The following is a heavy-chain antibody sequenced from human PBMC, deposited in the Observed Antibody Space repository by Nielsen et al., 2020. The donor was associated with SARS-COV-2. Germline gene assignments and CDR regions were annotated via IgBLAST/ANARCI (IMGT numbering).Heavy chain of an antibody. J-gene: IGHJ3*02. Sequence: GESLKISCAVSGFTVGSNYMTWVRQAPGKGLESVSVIHGGGNTYYADSVKGRFTISRHSSNNTLFLQMNSLRAEDTAVYYCARLYAGRIDAFDTWGQGTMVTVSS. D-gene: IGHD2-2*02. CDR2: IHGGGNT. CDR3: ARLYAGRIDAFDT. V-gene: IGHV3-53*04. CDR1: GFTVGSNY.